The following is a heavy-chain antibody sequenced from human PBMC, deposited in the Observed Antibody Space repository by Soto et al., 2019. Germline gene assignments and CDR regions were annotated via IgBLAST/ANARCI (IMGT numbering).Heavy chain of an antibody. CDR2: LTWNSGSI. CDR1: GFRFEDYA. J-gene: IGHJ4*02. V-gene: IGHV3-9*01. D-gene: IGHD3-16*02. Sequence: EVQLVESGGGLVQPGRSLRLSCAASGFRFEDYAMHWVRRAPGKGLEWVAGLTWNSGSIGYADSVRGRFTISRDNARNSLYLQKNSLRPEDTAWYYCAKDTKASIVDSWGQGTLVTVSS. CDR3: AKDTKASIVDS.